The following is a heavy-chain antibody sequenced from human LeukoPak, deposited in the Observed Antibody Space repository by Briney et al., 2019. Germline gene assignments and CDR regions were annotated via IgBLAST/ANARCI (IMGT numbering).Heavy chain of an antibody. Sequence: ASVKVSCKASGYTCTDHYVHWVRQAPGQGLEWMGWINPNSGGTNSAQKFQGRVTMTRDTSISTAYMELSRLRSDDTAVYYCAREETSGSSSAFDIWGQGTMVTVSS. CDR2: INPNSGGT. D-gene: IGHD1-26*01. CDR3: AREETSGSSSAFDI. J-gene: IGHJ3*02. CDR1: GYTCTDHY. V-gene: IGHV1-2*02.